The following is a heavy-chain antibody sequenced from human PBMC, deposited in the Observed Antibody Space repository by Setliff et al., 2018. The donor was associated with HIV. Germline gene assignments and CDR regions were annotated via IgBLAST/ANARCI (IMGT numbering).Heavy chain of an antibody. V-gene: IGHV4-59*01. CDR2: IYYSGST. CDR1: GGSIINYF. Sequence: SETLSLTCSVTGGSIINYFWGWIRMPPGKGLEWIGYIYYSGSTDYNPSLKSRVTISVDTSKNQVSLKLNSVTAADAAVYYCARSPGVDTNMAFDYWGQGTLVTVSS. D-gene: IGHD5-18*01. J-gene: IGHJ4*02. CDR3: ARSPGVDTNMAFDY.